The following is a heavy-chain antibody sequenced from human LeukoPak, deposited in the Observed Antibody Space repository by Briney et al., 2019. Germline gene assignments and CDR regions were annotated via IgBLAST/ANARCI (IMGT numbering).Heavy chain of an antibody. J-gene: IGHJ4*02. CDR3: AKEPHSSGYYFDY. CDR2: ISGSGDST. V-gene: IGHV3-23*01. CDR1: GFTFSSCG. Sequence: GGSLRLSCATSGFTFSSCGMTWVRQAPGKGLEWVSVISGSGDSTHYADSVKGRFTISRDNSKNTLYVQMNSLRAEDTAVYYCAKEPHSSGYYFDYWGQGTLVTVSS. D-gene: IGHD3-22*01.